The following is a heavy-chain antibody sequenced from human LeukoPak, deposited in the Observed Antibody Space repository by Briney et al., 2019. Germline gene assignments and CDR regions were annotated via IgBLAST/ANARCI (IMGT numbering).Heavy chain of an antibody. Sequence: GESLKISCKGSGYSFTSYWIGWVRQMPGKGLEWMGIIYPGDSDTRYSPSFQGQVTISADKSISTAYLQWSSLKASDTAMYYCARQARGCSSTSCYGIYMDVWGKGTTVTVSS. CDR2: IYPGDSDT. CDR3: ARQARGCSSTSCYGIYMDV. CDR1: GYSFTSYW. J-gene: IGHJ6*03. V-gene: IGHV5-51*01. D-gene: IGHD2-2*01.